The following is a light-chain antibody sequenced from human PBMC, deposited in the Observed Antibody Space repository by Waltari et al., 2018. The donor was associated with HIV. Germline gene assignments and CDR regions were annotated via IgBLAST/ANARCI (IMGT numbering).Light chain of an antibody. CDR3: CSYAGTSTYVA. CDR1: SSAVGSHNL. V-gene: IGLV2-23*02. J-gene: IGLJ2*01. CDR2: EFS. Sequence: QSALTQPASVSGSPGQSITISCTGTSSAVGSHNLVSWYQQHPGKAPKLTIYEFSKRPSGVSNRFHGSKSGNTASLTISGLQAEDEADYYCCSYAGTSTYVAFGGGTKLTVL.